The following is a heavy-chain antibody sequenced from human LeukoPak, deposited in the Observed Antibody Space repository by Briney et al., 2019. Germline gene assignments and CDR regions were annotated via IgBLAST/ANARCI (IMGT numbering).Heavy chain of an antibody. J-gene: IGHJ2*01. D-gene: IGHD6-25*01. CDR3: ARQGGGFWYFDL. Sequence: SETLSLTCTVSGGSISSYYWSWIRQPPGKGLEWIGYIYYSGSTNYNPSLKSRVTVSVDTSKNQFSLKLSSVTAADTAVYYCARQGGGFWYFDLWGRGTLVTVSS. CDR1: GGSISSYY. CDR2: IYYSGST. V-gene: IGHV4-59*08.